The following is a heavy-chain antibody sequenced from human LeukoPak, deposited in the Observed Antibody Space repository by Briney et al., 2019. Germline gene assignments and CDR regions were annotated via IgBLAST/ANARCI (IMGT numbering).Heavy chain of an antibody. D-gene: IGHD2-15*01. CDR1: GGSFSGYY. V-gene: IGHV4-34*01. CDR3: ARMPHCSGGSCSHYNWFDP. CDR2: INHSGST. J-gene: IGHJ5*02. Sequence: SETLSLTCAVYGGSFSGYYWSWIRQPPGKGLEWIGEINHSGSTNYNPSLKSRVTISVDTSKSQFSLKLSSVTAADTAVYYCARMPHCSGGSCSHYNWFDPWGQGTLVTVSS.